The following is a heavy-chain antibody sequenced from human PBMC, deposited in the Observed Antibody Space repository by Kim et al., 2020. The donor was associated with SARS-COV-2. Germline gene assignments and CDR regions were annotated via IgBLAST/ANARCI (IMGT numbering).Heavy chain of an antibody. J-gene: IGHJ4*02. V-gene: IGHV7-4-1*02. CDR3: ARDLGGGYSETGFDY. Sequence: QGFTGRFVFSLDTSVSTAYLQISSLKAEDTAVYYCARDLGGGYSETGFDYWGQGTLVTVSS. D-gene: IGHD5-18*01.